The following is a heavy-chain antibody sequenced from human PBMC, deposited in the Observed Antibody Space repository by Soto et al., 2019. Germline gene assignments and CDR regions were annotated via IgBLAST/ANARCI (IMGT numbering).Heavy chain of an antibody. CDR3: AVKISSRSHWFDP. CDR1: GGSFSGYY. J-gene: IGHJ5*02. Sequence: SETLSLTCAVYGGSFSGYYWIWIRQPPGKGLEWIGEINHSGSTNYNPSLKSRVTISVDTSKNQFSLKLSSVTAADTAVYYCAVKISSRSHWFDPWGQGTLVTVSS. D-gene: IGHD6-6*01. CDR2: INHSGST. V-gene: IGHV4-34*01.